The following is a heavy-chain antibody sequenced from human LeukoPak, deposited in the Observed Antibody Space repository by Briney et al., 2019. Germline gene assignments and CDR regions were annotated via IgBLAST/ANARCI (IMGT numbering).Heavy chain of an antibody. Sequence: PGGSLRLSYAASGFTFSSYGMHWVRQAPGKGLEWVAVIWYDGSNKYYADSVKGRFTISRDNSKNTLYLQMNSLRAEDTAVYYCARGLGIQAFDIWGQGTMVTVSS. CDR1: GFTFSSYG. D-gene: IGHD5-18*01. V-gene: IGHV3-33*01. CDR2: IWYDGSNK. CDR3: ARGLGIQAFDI. J-gene: IGHJ3*02.